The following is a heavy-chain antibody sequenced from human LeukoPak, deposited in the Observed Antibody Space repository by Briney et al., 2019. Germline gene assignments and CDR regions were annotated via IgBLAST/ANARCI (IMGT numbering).Heavy chain of an antibody. Sequence: GGSLRLSCAASGFTFSSYSINWVRQAPGKGLEWVSSISSSSSSIYYADSVKGRFTISRDNSKNTLYLQMNSLRAEDTAVYYCAKDTSGYYDSSGPPDAFDIWGQGTMVTVSS. J-gene: IGHJ3*02. CDR1: GFTFSSYS. CDR3: AKDTSGYYDSSGPPDAFDI. V-gene: IGHV3-21*04. D-gene: IGHD3-22*01. CDR2: ISSSSSSI.